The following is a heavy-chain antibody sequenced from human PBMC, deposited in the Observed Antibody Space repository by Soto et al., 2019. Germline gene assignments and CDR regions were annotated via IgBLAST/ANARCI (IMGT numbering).Heavy chain of an antibody. CDR1: SSSIGTYF. V-gene: IGHV4-59*01. J-gene: IGHJ3*02. Sequence: SETLSLTCTVSSSSIGTYFWSWIRQPPGKGLEWIGYIYYSGTTNYNPSLKSRVTIFLDTSKNQFSLRLSSVTAADTAVYYCARGRGGTYDAFDIWGQGTLVTVSS. CDR2: IYYSGTT. CDR3: ARGRGGTYDAFDI. D-gene: IGHD1-26*01.